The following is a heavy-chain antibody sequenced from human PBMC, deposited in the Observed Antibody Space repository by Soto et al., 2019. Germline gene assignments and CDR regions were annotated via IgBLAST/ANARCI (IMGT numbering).Heavy chain of an antibody. J-gene: IGHJ4*02. CDR3: ARDAPGAAPY. D-gene: IGHD6-13*01. V-gene: IGHV4-31*03. CDR1: GRPIINGDSY. Sequence: QGQLQASGPGLVKPSQTLSLTCTVSGRPIINGDSYLNWIRQHPEKGLEWMGYINYRGTTNYNPALKSRIPISIDTSKNQFSLRLTSVTAADTAVYYCARDAPGAAPYWGQGTLVTVSS. CDR2: INYRGTT.